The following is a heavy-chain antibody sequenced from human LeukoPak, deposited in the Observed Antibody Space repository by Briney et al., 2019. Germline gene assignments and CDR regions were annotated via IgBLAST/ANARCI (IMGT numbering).Heavy chain of an antibody. V-gene: IGHV3-23*01. CDR1: GFTFSSYA. J-gene: IGHJ3*02. D-gene: IGHD3-22*01. CDR3: AKAYFDYYDSSGYWDDAFDI. CDR2: ISGSGGST. Sequence: PGGSLRLSCAASGFTFSSYAVSWVRQAPGKGLEWVSAISGSGGSTYYADSVKGRFTISRDNSKNTLYLQMNSLRAEDTAVYYCAKAYFDYYDSSGYWDDAFDIWGQGTMVTVSS.